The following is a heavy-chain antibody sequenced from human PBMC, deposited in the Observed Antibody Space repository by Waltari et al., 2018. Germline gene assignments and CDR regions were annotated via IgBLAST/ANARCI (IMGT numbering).Heavy chain of an antibody. CDR2: INQDGSER. CDR1: GFSFSSYW. D-gene: IGHD3-10*01. Sequence: EVQMVESGGTLVQPGGSLRLSCEPSGFSFSSYWMTWVRQVPGKGLEWVANINQDGSERNDVDSVKGRFTISRDNAKNSLYLQMNSLRAEDTAVYYCLRDRRGADLFDYWGQGTLVTVSS. CDR3: LRDRRGADLFDY. V-gene: IGHV3-7*03. J-gene: IGHJ4*02.